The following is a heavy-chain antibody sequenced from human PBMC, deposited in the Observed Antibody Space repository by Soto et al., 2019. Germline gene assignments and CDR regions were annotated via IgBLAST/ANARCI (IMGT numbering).Heavy chain of an antibody. CDR3: ASYSGGWYDVSY. D-gene: IGHD6-19*01. CDR2: IYYSGST. Sequence: QVQLQESGPGLVKPSETLSLTCTVSGGSISSGSYYWSWIRQPPGKGLEWIGYIYYSGSTNYNPSLKSRVTISVDTYKNQFALKLSSVTAAATAVYYCASYSGGWYDVSYWGQGTLVTVSS. J-gene: IGHJ4*02. V-gene: IGHV4-61*01. CDR1: GGSISSGSYY.